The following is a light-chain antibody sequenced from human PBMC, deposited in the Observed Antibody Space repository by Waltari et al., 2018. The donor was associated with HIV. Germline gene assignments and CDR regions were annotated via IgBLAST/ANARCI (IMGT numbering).Light chain of an antibody. CDR2: KAS. Sequence: DILMSQSPSHFSARIGNRVTITCRASQTINTWLAWYHQKPGGAPQLLIYKASTLENGVPSRFSGSGSGTEFTLTISRLQPEDVGFYYCQQYSSFWTFGHGTKVQVK. CDR1: QTINTW. V-gene: IGKV1-5*03. CDR3: QQYSSFWT. J-gene: IGKJ1*01.